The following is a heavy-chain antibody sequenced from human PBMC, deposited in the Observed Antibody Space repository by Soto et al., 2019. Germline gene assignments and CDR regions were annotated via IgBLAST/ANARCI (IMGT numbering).Heavy chain of an antibody. V-gene: IGHV3-21*01. CDR1: GFTFSSYG. Sequence: NPGGSLRLSCAASGFTFSSYGMNWVRQAPGKGLEWVSFISSSSSYTQYADSVEGRFTISRDNAKNSLYLQMNSLGAEDTAVYYCARGGMVRGYDYWGQGTRVTVSS. J-gene: IGHJ4*02. CDR2: ISSSSSYT. D-gene: IGHD3-10*01. CDR3: ARGGMVRGYDY.